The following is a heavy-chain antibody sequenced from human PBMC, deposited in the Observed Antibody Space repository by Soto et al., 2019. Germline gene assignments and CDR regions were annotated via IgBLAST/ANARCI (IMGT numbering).Heavy chain of an antibody. V-gene: IGHV4-59*01. Sequence: QVQLQESGPGLVKPSETLSLTCTVSGGSINNYHWSWIRQPPGKGLEWIGYIYYSGSTNYNPSLKSRVTIALDTSKNHFSLKLRSMTAADTAVYYCVGGAGWYQYWRQGILVTVSS. D-gene: IGHD6-19*01. J-gene: IGHJ4*02. CDR2: IYYSGST. CDR3: VGGAGWYQY. CDR1: GGSINNYH.